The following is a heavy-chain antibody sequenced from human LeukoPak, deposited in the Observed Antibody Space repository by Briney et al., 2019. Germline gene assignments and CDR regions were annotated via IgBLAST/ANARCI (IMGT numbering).Heavy chain of an antibody. Sequence: PSQTLSLTCTVSGGSISSGGYYWSWIRQPPGKGLEWIGYIYHSGSTYYNPSLKSRVTISVDTSKNQFSLKLSSVTAADTAVYFCARLWRGTFYYFDYWGQGTLVTVSS. D-gene: IGHD3-16*01. V-gene: IGHV4-30-2*02. CDR1: GGSISSGGYY. CDR3: ARLWRGTFYYFDY. J-gene: IGHJ4*02. CDR2: IYHSGST.